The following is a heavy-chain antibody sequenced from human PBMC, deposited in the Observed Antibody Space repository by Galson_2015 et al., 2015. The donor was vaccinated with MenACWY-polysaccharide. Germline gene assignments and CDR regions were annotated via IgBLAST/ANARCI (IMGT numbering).Heavy chain of an antibody. V-gene: IGHV1-2*02. Sequence: SVKVSCKASGYTFTGYYMHWVRQAPGQGLEWMGWINPNSGGTNYAQKFQGRVTMTRDTSISTAYMELSRLRSDDTAVYYCARDVIKYSSGWYPWYFDLWGRGTLVTVSS. J-gene: IGHJ2*01. D-gene: IGHD6-19*01. CDR2: INPNSGGT. CDR3: ARDVIKYSSGWYPWYFDL. CDR1: GYTFTGYY.